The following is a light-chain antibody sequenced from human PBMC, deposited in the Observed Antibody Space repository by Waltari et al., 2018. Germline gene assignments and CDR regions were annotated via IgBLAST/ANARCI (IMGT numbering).Light chain of an antibody. V-gene: IGLV2-8*01. CDR3: SSYTTSTTLKI. J-gene: IGLJ2*01. Sequence: QSALTQPPSASGSPGQSVTISCTGPSSSAGGYNYVPWYQKHPAKAPKLMIYEVSKRHSGVPDRFSGSKSGNTASLTISGLQAEDEADYYCSSYTTSTTLKIFGGGTRVTVL. CDR1: SSSAGGYNY. CDR2: EVS.